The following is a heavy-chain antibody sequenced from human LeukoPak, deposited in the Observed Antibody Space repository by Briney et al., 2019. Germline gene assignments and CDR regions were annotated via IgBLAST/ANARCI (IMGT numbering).Heavy chain of an antibody. V-gene: IGHV3-23*01. J-gene: IGHJ4*02. Sequence: GGSLRLSCAASGFTFSGYAMSWVRQAPGKGLEWVSAISGSGGSTYYADSVKGRFTISRDNSKNTLYLQMNSLRAEDTAVYYCAKSGMDSSSWYYFDYWGQGTLVTVSS. CDR1: GFTFSGYA. D-gene: IGHD6-13*01. CDR3: AKSGMDSSSWYYFDY. CDR2: ISGSGGST.